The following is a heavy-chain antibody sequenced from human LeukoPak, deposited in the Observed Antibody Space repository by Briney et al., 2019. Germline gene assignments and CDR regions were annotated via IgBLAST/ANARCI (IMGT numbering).Heavy chain of an antibody. CDR2: ISGSGGST. D-gene: IGHD6-19*01. CDR1: EFTFSSYA. J-gene: IGHJ5*02. Sequence: PGGSLRLSCAASEFTFSSYAMSWVRQAPGKGLEWVSTISGSGGSTYYADSAKGRFTISRDNSINTLYLRMNSLRGEDTAVYYCVQGHSSGWYWLDPWGQGTLVTVSS. V-gene: IGHV3-23*01. CDR3: VQGHSSGWYWLDP.